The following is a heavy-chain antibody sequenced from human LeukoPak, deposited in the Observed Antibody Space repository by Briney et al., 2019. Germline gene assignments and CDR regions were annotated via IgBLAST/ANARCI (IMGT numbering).Heavy chain of an antibody. Sequence: GGSLRLSCAASGFTFSDYYMSWIRQAPGKGLEWVSYISSSGSTIYYADSVKGRFTISRDNAKNSLYLQMNSLRAEDTAVYYCARVSYYYDSSGYSHYGMDVWGQGTTVTVSS. CDR3: ARVSYYYDSSGYSHYGMDV. CDR1: GFTFSDYY. V-gene: IGHV3-11*01. CDR2: ISSSGSTI. J-gene: IGHJ6*02. D-gene: IGHD3-22*01.